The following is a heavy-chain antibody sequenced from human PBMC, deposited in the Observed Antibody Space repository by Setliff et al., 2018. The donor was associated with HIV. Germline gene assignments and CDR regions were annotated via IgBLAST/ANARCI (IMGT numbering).Heavy chain of an antibody. Sequence: WASVKVSCKASGYTFTSYYIHWVRQAPGQGLEWMGIINPSGGGTTYAQTFQDRVTMSRDTSTSTVYMGLSSLRSEDTAVYYCAREALHAGGWRGAFDIWGQGTMVTVSS. D-gene: IGHD6-19*01. CDR2: INPSGGGT. J-gene: IGHJ3*02. CDR3: AREALHAGGWRGAFDI. CDR1: GYTFTSYY. V-gene: IGHV1-46*01.